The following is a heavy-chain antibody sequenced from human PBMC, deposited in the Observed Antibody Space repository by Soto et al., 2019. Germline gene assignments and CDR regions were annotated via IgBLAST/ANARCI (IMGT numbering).Heavy chain of an antibody. CDR3: ARDPGSGSYYGWFDP. J-gene: IGHJ5*02. CDR1: GGSISSYY. V-gene: IGHV4-59*01. Sequence: SETLSLTCTFSGGSISSYYWSWIRQPPGKGLEWIGYIYYSGSTNYNPSLKSRVTISVDTSKNQFSLKLSSVTAADTAVYYCARDPGSGSYYGWFDPWGQGTLVTVSS. D-gene: IGHD3-10*01. CDR2: IYYSGST.